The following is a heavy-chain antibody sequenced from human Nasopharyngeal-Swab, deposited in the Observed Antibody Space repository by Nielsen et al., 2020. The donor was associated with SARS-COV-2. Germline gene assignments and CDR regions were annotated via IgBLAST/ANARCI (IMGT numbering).Heavy chain of an antibody. V-gene: IGHV4-59*13. J-gene: IGHJ4*02. CDR2: IYYSGST. D-gene: IGHD3-3*01. CDR3: ARVRLGYDFWSGHTFDY. Sequence: SETLSLTCTVSGGSISSYYWSWIRQPPGKGLEWIGYIYYSGSTNYNPSLKSRVTISVDTSENQFSLKLSSVTAADTAVYYCARVRLGYDFWSGHTFDYWGQGTLVTVSS. CDR1: GGSISSYY.